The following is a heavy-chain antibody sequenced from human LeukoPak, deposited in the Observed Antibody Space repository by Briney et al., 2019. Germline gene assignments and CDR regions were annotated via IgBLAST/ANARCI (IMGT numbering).Heavy chain of an antibody. Sequence: ASVKVSCKASGYTFTGYYMHWVRQAPGQGLEWMGWINPNSGGTNYAQKFQGRVTMTRDTSISTAYMELSRLRSDDTAVYYCARDLGARQLVFYCYYMDVWGKGTTVTVSS. CDR3: ARDLGARQLVFYCYYMDV. V-gene: IGHV1-2*02. D-gene: IGHD6-6*01. J-gene: IGHJ6*03. CDR1: GYTFTGYY. CDR2: INPNSGGT.